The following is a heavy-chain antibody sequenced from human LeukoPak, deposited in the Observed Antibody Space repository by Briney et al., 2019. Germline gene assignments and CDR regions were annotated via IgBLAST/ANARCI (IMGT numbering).Heavy chain of an antibody. Sequence: PGESLRLSCAASGFTLSSYWMSWVRQAPGKGLEWVANIKQDGSEKYYVDSVKGRFTISRDNAKNSLYLQMNSLRAEDTAVYYCAREPGEDYWGQGTLVTVSS. CDR1: GFTLSSYW. D-gene: IGHD3-16*01. V-gene: IGHV3-7*03. J-gene: IGHJ4*02. CDR3: AREPGEDY. CDR2: IKQDGSEK.